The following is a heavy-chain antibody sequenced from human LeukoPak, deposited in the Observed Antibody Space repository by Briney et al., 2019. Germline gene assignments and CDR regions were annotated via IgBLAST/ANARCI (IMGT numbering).Heavy chain of an antibody. CDR3: GGGGGGGFDY. CDR2: MDPNRGDT. D-gene: IGHD3-10*01. Sequence: ASAKVSCKASGYTFTGYYMHWVRQAPGQGLEWLGRMDPNRGDTNYAQKFQGRVTMTRDTSISTAYMELSRMTSDDTAVYYWGGGGGGGFDYWGQGTLVTVSS. J-gene: IGHJ4*02. CDR1: GYTFTGYY. V-gene: IGHV1-2*06.